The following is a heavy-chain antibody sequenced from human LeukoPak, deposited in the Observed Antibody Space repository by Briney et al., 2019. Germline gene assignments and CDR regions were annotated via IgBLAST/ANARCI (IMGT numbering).Heavy chain of an antibody. CDR1: GFTFDDYA. V-gene: IGHV3-9*01. J-gene: IGHJ3*02. D-gene: IGHD6-13*01. Sequence: PGGSLRLSCAASGFTFDDYAMHWVRQAPGKGLEWVSGITWNRDNIGYGDSVKGRFTISRDNVKNVLYLQMTSLRPEDTALYHCARAMGSSSWNDAFDIWGQGTMVTVSS. CDR2: ITWNRDNI. CDR3: ARAMGSSSWNDAFDI.